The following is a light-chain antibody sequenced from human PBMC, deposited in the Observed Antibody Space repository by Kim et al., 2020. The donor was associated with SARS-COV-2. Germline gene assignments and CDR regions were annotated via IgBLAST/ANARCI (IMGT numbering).Light chain of an antibody. J-gene: IGLJ1*01. Sequence: PGKTARGTWRGDNIESKSLHWYQQKPGQAPVLVIYYDSDRPSGIPERFSGSNSGNTATLTISRVEGGDEADYYCQVWDSSSDHHCVFGTGTKVTVL. CDR2: YDS. CDR1: NIESKS. CDR3: QVWDSSSDHHCV. V-gene: IGLV3-21*04.